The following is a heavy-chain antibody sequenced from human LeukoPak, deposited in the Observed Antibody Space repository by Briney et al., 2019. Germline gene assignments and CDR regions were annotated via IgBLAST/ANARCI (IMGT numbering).Heavy chain of an antibody. CDR1: GGSISSYF. CDR3: ARLDGWGYFDY. Sequence: SETLSLTCTVSGGSISSYFWSWIRQPPGKGLQWIGYIYYSGSTNYNPSLKSRVTISVDTSKNQFSLKLSSVTAADTAVYYCARLDGWGYFDYWGQGTLVTVSS. V-gene: IGHV4-59*01. CDR2: IYYSGST. J-gene: IGHJ4*02. D-gene: IGHD3-16*01.